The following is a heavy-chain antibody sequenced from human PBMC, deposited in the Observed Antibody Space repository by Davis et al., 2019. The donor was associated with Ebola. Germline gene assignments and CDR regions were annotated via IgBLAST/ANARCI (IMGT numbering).Heavy chain of an antibody. Sequence: ASVKVSCKASGYTFTGYYMHWVRQAPGQGLEWMGRINPNSGGTNYAQKFQGRVTMTRDTSITTAYMELSRLRSDDTAVYYGARDQIVVVVAATSPYYYYGMDVWGKGTTVTVSS. J-gene: IGHJ6*04. V-gene: IGHV1-2*06. CDR2: INPNSGGT. D-gene: IGHD2-15*01. CDR1: GYTFTGYY. CDR3: ARDQIVVVVAATSPYYYYGMDV.